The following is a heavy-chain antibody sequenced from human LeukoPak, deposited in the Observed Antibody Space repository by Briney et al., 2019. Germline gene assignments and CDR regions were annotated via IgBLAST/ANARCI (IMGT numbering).Heavy chain of an antibody. D-gene: IGHD5-24*01. CDR2: ISSSSSYI. CDR1: GFTFSSYS. V-gene: IGHV3-21*01. J-gene: IGHJ4*02. Sequence: TTGGSLRLSCVASGFTFSSYSMTWVRQAPGKGLEWVSSISSSSSYIYYADSVKGRFTISRDNAKNSLYLQMNSLRAEDTAVYYCARDRLRRRDGYNYVLPLDYWGQGTLVTVSS. CDR3: ARDRLRRRDGYNYVLPLDY.